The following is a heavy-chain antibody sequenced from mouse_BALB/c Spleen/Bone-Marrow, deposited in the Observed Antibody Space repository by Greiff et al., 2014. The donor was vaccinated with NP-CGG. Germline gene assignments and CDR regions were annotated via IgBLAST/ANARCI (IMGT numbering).Heavy chain of an antibody. V-gene: IGHV5-6*01. J-gene: IGHJ4*01. Sequence: EVQLVQSGGDLVKPGGSLKLSCAASGFTFSSFGMPWVRQTPDKRLEWVGTVSSGGNNTYYPDSVKGRVTITRDNAKNTLYLQMSSLKNEDTAMYYCTRRGNDGGRTDLDDWGEGTSVTVSS. D-gene: IGHD1-1*01. CDR1: GFTFSSFG. CDR3: TRRGNDGGRTDLDD. CDR2: VSSGGNNT.